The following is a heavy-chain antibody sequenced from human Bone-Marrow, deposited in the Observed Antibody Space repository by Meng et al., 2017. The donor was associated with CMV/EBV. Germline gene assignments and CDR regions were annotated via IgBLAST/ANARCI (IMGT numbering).Heavy chain of an antibody. CDR2: ISSTSSYI. J-gene: IGHJ4*02. V-gene: IGHV3-21*01. CDR3: AKGWSYYFAY. Sequence: GESLKISCAASGFTFSTYSMNWVRQAPGQGLEWVSSISSTSSYIYYADSVEGRFTISRDNAKNSLYLQMNSLRAEDTAVYYCAKGWSYYFAYWGQGTLVTVSS. D-gene: IGHD1-26*01. CDR1: GFTFSTYS.